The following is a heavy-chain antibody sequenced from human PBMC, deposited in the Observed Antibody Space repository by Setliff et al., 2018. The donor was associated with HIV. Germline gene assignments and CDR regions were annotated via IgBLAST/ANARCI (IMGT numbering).Heavy chain of an antibody. V-gene: IGHV3-48*03. J-gene: IGHJ4*02. CDR1: GFTFSSYE. Sequence: GGSLRLSCAASGFTFSSYEMNWVRQAPGKGLEWVSYISSSGSTIYYADSVKGRFTISGDNAKNTLYLQMNSLRAEDTAVYYCARVPAAIDYWGQGTLVTSPQ. CDR2: ISSSGSTI. D-gene: IGHD2-15*01. CDR3: ARVPAAIDY.